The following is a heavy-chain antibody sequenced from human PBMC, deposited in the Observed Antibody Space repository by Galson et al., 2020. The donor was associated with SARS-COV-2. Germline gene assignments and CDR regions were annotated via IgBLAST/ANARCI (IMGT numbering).Heavy chain of an antibody. Sequence: SEKVSCKASGGTLSSYAISWVRQAPGQGLEWMGGIIPIFGTANYAQKFQGRVTITADESTSTAYMELSSLRSEDTAVYYCARGVGYSYGSDPWGQGTLVTVSS. CDR1: GGTLSSYA. CDR3: ARGVGYSYGSDP. J-gene: IGHJ5*02. CDR2: IIPIFGTA. D-gene: IGHD5-18*01. V-gene: IGHV1-69*13.